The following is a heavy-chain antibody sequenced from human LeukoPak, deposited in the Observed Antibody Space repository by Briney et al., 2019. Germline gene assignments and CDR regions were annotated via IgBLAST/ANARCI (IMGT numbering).Heavy chain of an antibody. Sequence: GGSLRLSCTASTFAFSNYWMSWVRQAPGKGLEWVANIKEDGGEKDYLDSVKGRFTISRDNAKNSLYLRMNSLRVEDTAVFYCARDQYDTWSRRGNFDSWGQGTLVIVSS. D-gene: IGHD3-3*01. J-gene: IGHJ4*02. CDR1: TFAFSNYW. CDR3: ARDQYDTWSRRGNFDS. CDR2: IKEDGGEK. V-gene: IGHV3-7*03.